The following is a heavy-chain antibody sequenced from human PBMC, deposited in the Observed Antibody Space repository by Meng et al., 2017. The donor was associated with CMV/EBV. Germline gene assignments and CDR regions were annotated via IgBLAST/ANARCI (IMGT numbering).Heavy chain of an antibody. CDR2: INSDGSST. J-gene: IGHJ4*02. V-gene: IGHV3-74*01. D-gene: IGHD1-26*01. CDR3: ARGAHSGSYYFLDFSLPDY. CDR1: GFTFSSYW. Sequence: GDSLKISCAASGFTFSSYWMHWVRQAPGKGLVWVSRINSDGSSTSYADSVKGRFTISRDNAKNTLYLQMNSLRAEDTAVYYCARGAHSGSYYFLDFSLPDYWGQGTLVTVSS.